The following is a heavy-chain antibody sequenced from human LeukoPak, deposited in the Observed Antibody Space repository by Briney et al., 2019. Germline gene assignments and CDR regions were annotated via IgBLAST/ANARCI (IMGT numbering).Heavy chain of an antibody. CDR2: ISSSSSYT. D-gene: IGHD3-3*01. V-gene: IGHV3-11*06. Sequence: KPGGSLRLSCAGSGFTFSDYYMSWIRQAPGKGLEWVSYISSSSSYTNYADSVKGRFTISRDHSKNTLYLQMNSLRAEDTAVYYCARHQGFDFWSGYYLYWGQGILVTVSS. J-gene: IGHJ4*02. CDR3: ARHQGFDFWSGYYLY. CDR1: GFTFSDYY.